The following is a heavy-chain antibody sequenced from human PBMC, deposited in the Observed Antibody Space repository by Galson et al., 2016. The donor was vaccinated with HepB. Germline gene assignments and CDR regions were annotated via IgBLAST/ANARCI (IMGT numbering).Heavy chain of an antibody. Sequence: QSGADVKKPGESLKISCQGSGYTFTNHWIGWVRQMPGKGLEWMGIIYPGDSDTRYSPSFQGQVTISAGKSTRTAYLQWSSLKASDTDMYYCARRDSGWSLFDYWGQGTLLTVSS. CDR2: IYPGDSDT. CDR3: ARRDSGWSLFDY. J-gene: IGHJ4*02. V-gene: IGHV5-51*01. CDR1: GYTFTNHW. D-gene: IGHD6-19*01.